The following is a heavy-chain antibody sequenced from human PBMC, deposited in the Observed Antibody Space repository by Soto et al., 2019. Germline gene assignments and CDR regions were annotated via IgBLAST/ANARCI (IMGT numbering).Heavy chain of an antibody. CDR3: AKDRHYPRDYFHY. CDR1: GFTFSSSA. J-gene: IGHJ4*02. CDR2: VSANGQGI. Sequence: VHLLESGGGLVQPGGSLRLSCAASGFTFSSSAISWVRQAPGKGLEWVSAVSANGQGIYYADSVRGRFTISRDNSKNTVFQHMDSLSAEDTAVYYCAKDRHYPRDYFHYWGQGTLVTVSS. D-gene: IGHD3-10*01. V-gene: IGHV3-23*01.